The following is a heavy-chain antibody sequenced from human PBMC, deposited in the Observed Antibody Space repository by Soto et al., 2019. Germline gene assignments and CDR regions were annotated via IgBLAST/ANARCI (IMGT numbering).Heavy chain of an antibody. V-gene: IGHV4-31*03. J-gene: IGHJ6*03. CDR3: ASTDSVAYYMDV. CDR1: VGSISSGYY. Sequence: SETLSVTCSFSVGSISSGYYWTWIRQHPGKGLEWIGYIYYSGNTYYNPSLKSRVTISVDTSKNQFSLKLSSVTAADTAVYYCASTDSVAYYMDVWGQGTTVTVSS. CDR2: IYYSGNT. D-gene: IGHD2-21*01.